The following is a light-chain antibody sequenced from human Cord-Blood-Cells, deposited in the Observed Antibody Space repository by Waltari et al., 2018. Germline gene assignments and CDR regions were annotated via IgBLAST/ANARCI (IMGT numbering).Light chain of an antibody. CDR3: QQYYSTPLT. CDR2: WAS. CDR1: QSVLYTSNNKNY. V-gene: IGKV4-1*01. Sequence: DIVRTQSHDSLDVSLGERATINCKSSQSVLYTSNNKNYLAWYQQKPRQPPKLLIYWASTRESGVPDRFSGSGSGTDFTLTISSLQAEDVAVYYCQQYYSTPLTFGGGTRVEIK. J-gene: IGKJ4*01.